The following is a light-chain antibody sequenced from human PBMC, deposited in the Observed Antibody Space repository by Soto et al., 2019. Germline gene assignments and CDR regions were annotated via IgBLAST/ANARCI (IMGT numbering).Light chain of an antibody. Sequence: QSALTQPRSVSGSPGQSITISCSGTSSDVGGYNYVSWYQQHPGKAPKLIIYDVIKRPSGVPVRFSGSKSGNTASLTISGLQAEDEADYYCCSYAGRYTPYVFATGTKVTVL. CDR3: CSYAGRYTPYV. V-gene: IGLV2-11*01. J-gene: IGLJ1*01. CDR2: DVI. CDR1: SSDVGGYNY.